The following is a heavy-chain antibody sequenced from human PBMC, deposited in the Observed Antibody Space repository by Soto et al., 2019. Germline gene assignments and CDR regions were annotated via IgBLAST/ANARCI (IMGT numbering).Heavy chain of an antibody. CDR1: GFIFNNYG. Sequence: GGSLRLSCATSGFIFNNYGMHWVRQAPGKGLEWVAVVWHDGKYKYYADSVRGRFTISRDKSNNTVFLQMDSLRAEDTAVYYCARDKAAAAKGVHFDYWGQGSLVTVSS. V-gene: IGHV3-33*01. D-gene: IGHD6-13*01. CDR3: ARDKAAAAKGVHFDY. CDR2: VWHDGKYK. J-gene: IGHJ4*02.